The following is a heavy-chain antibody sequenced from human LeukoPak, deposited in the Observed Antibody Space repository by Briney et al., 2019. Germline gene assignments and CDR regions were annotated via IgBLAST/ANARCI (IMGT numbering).Heavy chain of an antibody. CDR2: ISSSSSYK. Sequence: GGSLRLSCAVSGFTFSSYSMNWVRQAPGKGLEWVSSISSSSSYKYYADSVKGRFTISRDNAKNSLYLQMNSLRAEDTAVCYCARGGYGYYFDYWGQGTLVTVSS. D-gene: IGHD5-18*01. J-gene: IGHJ4*02. V-gene: IGHV3-21*01. CDR3: ARGGYGYYFDY. CDR1: GFTFSSYS.